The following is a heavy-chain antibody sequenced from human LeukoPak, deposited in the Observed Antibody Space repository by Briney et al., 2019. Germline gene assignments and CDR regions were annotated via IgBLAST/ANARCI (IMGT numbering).Heavy chain of an antibody. CDR3: TRENEIVATDYYFDY. D-gene: IGHD5-12*01. CDR2: IKSKTDGGTT. CDR1: GFTFSNAW. V-gene: IGHV3-15*01. Sequence: GSLRLSCAASGFTFSNAWMSWVRQAPGEGLEWVARIKSKTDGGTTDYAAPVKGRFTISRDDSKNTLYLQMNSLKTEDTAVYYCTRENEIVATDYYFDYWGQGTLVTVSS. J-gene: IGHJ4*02.